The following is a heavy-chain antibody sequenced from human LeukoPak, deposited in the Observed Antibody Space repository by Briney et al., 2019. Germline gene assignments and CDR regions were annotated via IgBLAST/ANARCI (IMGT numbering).Heavy chain of an antibody. Sequence: GGSLRLSRAPSGFTFSNSAMSWVRQAPGKGLEWVSTLSGSGITTYYADSVKGRFTISSDNSKNTLYLQMNSLRAEDTAVYYCAKGIYSSGWSYFDYWGHGTLVTVSS. J-gene: IGHJ4*01. CDR1: GFTFSNSA. CDR2: LSGSGITT. CDR3: AKGIYSSGWSYFDY. V-gene: IGHV3-23*01. D-gene: IGHD6-19*01.